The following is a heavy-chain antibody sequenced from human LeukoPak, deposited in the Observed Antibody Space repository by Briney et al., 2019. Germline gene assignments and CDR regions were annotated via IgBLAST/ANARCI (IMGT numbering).Heavy chain of an antibody. V-gene: IGHV3-7*05. CDR1: GITFSRSW. D-gene: IGHD6-19*01. CDR2: IKEDGSEK. CDR3: AKWAVSGRGFDY. Sequence: GGSLRLSCAASGITFSRSWMSWVRQAPGKGLEWVAFIKEDGSEKYYVDSVKGRFTISRDNSKNTLYLQMNSLRAEDTAVYYCAKWAVSGRGFDYWGQGTLVTVSS. J-gene: IGHJ4*02.